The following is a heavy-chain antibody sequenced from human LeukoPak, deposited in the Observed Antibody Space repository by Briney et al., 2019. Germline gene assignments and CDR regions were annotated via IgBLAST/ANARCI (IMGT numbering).Heavy chain of an antibody. CDR1: GGSISSYY. J-gene: IGHJ4*02. V-gene: IGHV4-59*01. CDR3: ANYYYDSSGYYYFDY. Sequence: PSETLSLTCTVSGGSISSYYWSWIRQPPGKGLDWIGYIYYSGSTNYNPSLKSRVTISVDTSKNQFSLKLSSVTAADTAVYYCANYYYDSSGYYYFDYWGQGTLVTVSS. D-gene: IGHD3-22*01. CDR2: IYYSGST.